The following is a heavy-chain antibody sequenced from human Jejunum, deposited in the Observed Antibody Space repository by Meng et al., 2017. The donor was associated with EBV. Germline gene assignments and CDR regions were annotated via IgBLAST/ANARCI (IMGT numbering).Heavy chain of an antibody. CDR1: GFTLSSYW. CDR2: INSDGSKT. Sequence: EVQLVESGGGLVQPGDSLRLSCAASGFTLSSYWMHWVRQAPGKGLVWVSRINSDGSKTNYADSVKGRFTIFRDIAKNTLYLQLNSLRADDTAVYYCVRGPPPDTWGQGTLVTVSS. J-gene: IGHJ5*02. CDR3: VRGPPPDT. V-gene: IGHV3-74*01.